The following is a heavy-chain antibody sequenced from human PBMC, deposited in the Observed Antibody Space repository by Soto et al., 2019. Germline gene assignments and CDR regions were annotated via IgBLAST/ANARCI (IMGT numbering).Heavy chain of an antibody. CDR2: INTDGSNT. D-gene: IGHD2-15*01. CDR3: AREFCSGGNCYTDYFHP. Sequence: LRLSCAASGLTFNRYWMHWVRHAPGKGLVWVSHINTDGSNTNYADSVKGRFTISRDNAKSTLFLQMNSLRDEDTAVYYCAREFCSGGNCYTDYFHPGGPGISVTVST. J-gene: IGHJ5*02. V-gene: IGHV3-74*01. CDR1: GLTFNRYW.